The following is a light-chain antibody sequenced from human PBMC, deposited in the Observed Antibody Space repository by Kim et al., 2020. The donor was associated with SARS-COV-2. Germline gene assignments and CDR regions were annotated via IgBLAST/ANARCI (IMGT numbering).Light chain of an antibody. Sequence: WSPGGGATLSCGASQRVESSYLAWYQQKPGQAPRLLIHGASKRAAGVAGRFSGSGSRTDFTLTISRLEPEDFAVYYCHQYGDSQRFGQGTKVDIK. CDR2: GAS. CDR3: HQYGDSQR. CDR1: QRVESSY. J-gene: IGKJ1*01. V-gene: IGKV3-20*01.